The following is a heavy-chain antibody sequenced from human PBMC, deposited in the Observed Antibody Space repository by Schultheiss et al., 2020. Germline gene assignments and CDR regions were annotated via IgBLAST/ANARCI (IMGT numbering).Heavy chain of an antibody. J-gene: IGHJ4*02. CDR2: ISGSGGST. CDR1: GFTFSSYA. D-gene: IGHD2-21*02. Sequence: RGSLRLSCAASGFTFSSYAMSWVRQAPGKGLEWVSAISGSGGSTYYADSVKGRFTISRDNSQNTVYLQMNSLRAEDTAVYYCAKESAYCGGDCNSLLDYWGQGIMVTVSS. CDR3: AKESAYCGGDCNSLLDY. V-gene: IGHV3-23*01.